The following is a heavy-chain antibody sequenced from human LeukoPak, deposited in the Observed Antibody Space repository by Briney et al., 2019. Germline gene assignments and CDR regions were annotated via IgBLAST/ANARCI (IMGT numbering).Heavy chain of an antibody. J-gene: IGHJ3*02. D-gene: IGHD6-6*01. CDR3: AKDIFEYSSSSDAFDI. CDR1: GFTFDDYA. Sequence: GRSLRLSCAASGFTFDDYAMHWVRQAPGKGLEWVPGISWNSGSIGYADSVKGRFTISRDNAKNSLYLQMNSLRAEDTALYYCAKDIFEYSSSSDAFDIWGQGTMVTVSS. CDR2: ISWNSGSI. V-gene: IGHV3-9*01.